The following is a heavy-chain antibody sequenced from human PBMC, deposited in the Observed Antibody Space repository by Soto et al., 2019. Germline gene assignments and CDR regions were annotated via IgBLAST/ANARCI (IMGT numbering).Heavy chain of an antibody. CDR3: ARVLGQSEWFGELLSSVYYYYGMDV. J-gene: IGHJ6*02. CDR1: GGSISSGGYY. Sequence: LSLTCTVSGGSISSGGYYWSWIRQHPGKGLEWIGYIYYSGSTYYNPSLKSRVTISVDTSKNQFSLKLSSVTAADTAVYYCARVLGQSEWFGELLSSVYYYYGMDVWGQGTTVTVSS. D-gene: IGHD3-10*01. V-gene: IGHV4-31*03. CDR2: IYYSGST.